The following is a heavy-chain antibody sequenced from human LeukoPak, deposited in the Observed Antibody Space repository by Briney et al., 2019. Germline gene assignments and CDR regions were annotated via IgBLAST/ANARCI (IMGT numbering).Heavy chain of an antibody. Sequence: GRSLRLSCAASGFTFDDYAMHWVRQAPGKGLEWVSGISWNSGSIGYADSVKGRFTISRDNAKNSPYLQMNSLRAEDTALYYCAKDQDSSSWFDFDYWGQGTLVTVSS. CDR1: GFTFDDYA. CDR2: ISWNSGSI. D-gene: IGHD6-13*01. CDR3: AKDQDSSSWFDFDY. V-gene: IGHV3-9*01. J-gene: IGHJ4*02.